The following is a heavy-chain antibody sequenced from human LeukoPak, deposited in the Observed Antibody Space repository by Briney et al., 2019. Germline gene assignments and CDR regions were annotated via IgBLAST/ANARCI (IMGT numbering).Heavy chain of an antibody. V-gene: IGHV1-8*01. CDR2: MNPKSGDT. D-gene: IGHD3-10*01. CDR1: GYTLTSHD. Sequence: ASVKVSCKASGYTLTSHDINWVRQAAGQGLEWMGWMNPKSGDTGYAQKFQDRVAMTRDTSIDTVYMELSSLTSEDTAVYYCARDLYGSGSSGFDPWGQGILVTVSS. J-gene: IGHJ5*02. CDR3: ARDLYGSGSSGFDP.